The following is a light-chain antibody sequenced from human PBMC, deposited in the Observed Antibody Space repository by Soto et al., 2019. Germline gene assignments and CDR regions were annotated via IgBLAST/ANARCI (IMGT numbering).Light chain of an antibody. CDR2: GAS. J-gene: IGKJ2*01. CDR3: QPYGFVWYT. Sequence: IVLTQSPGTLSLPPGERATLSCRASQSVDSNYLAWYQQRPGQAPRLLIHGASSRATGIPDRFSGSGSGTDFTLTIRRLEPEDFAVYYCQPYGFVWYTFGQGTKLEIK. V-gene: IGKV3-20*01. CDR1: QSVDSNY.